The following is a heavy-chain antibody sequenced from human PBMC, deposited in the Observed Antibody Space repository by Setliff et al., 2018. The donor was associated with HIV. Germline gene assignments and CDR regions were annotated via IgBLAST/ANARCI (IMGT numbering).Heavy chain of an antibody. D-gene: IGHD6-13*01. CDR2: IDPSDSYT. Sequence: GESLKISCKGSGYSFTSYWISWVRQMPGKGLEWMGRIDPSDSYTNYSPSFQGHVTTSADKSISTAYLQWSTLKASDTAIYYCARHRHTAAGTLDAFDIWGQGTVVTVSS. CDR1: GYSFTSYW. V-gene: IGHV5-10-1*01. CDR3: ARHRHTAAGTLDAFDI. J-gene: IGHJ3*02.